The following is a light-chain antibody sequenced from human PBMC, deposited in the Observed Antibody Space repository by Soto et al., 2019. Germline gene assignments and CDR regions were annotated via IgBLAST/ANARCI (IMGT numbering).Light chain of an antibody. CDR1: QSIGSY. CDR2: GGS. CDR3: QQIYTIPLT. V-gene: IGKV1-39*01. J-gene: IGKJ4*01. Sequence: DIQMTQSPSSLSSSLGDSVTITCRVSQSIGSYLNWYHQNKGTAPNILIHGGSLLQRGVPQRLSGGGGGTDLNIPISSLQPEDFASYYCQQIYTIPLTFGGGTKVDIK.